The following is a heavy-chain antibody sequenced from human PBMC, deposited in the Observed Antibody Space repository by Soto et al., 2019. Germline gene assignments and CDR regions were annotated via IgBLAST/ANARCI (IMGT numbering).Heavy chain of an antibody. Sequence: QVQLVQSGAEVKKVGFSVKVSCKASGGTFSSSAMSWLRQAPGQGLEWMGGITPTFGAVNYAQKFQGRLTITADEFTDTAYMELSSLTSDDSAVYYCAIDRRTSSLGVDPWGQGTRVTVSS. V-gene: IGHV1-69*12. D-gene: IGHD3-10*01. CDR2: ITPTFGAV. CDR3: AIDRRTSSLGVDP. CDR1: GGTFSSSA. J-gene: IGHJ5*02.